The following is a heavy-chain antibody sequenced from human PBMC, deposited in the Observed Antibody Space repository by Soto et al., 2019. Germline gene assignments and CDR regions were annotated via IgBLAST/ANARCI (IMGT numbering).Heavy chain of an antibody. CDR2: IRRIAYGGTT. J-gene: IGHJ4*02. CDR3: SRSLAIDFDS. Sequence: GGSLRLSCSASGFDFAAYTMSWVRLTPGKGLEWVGFIRRIAYGGTTDYAASVKGRFTISRDDSRKIVYLQMSRLKIEDTAVYYCSRSLAIDFDSWGQGTLVTVSS. CDR1: GFDFAAYT. V-gene: IGHV3-49*04.